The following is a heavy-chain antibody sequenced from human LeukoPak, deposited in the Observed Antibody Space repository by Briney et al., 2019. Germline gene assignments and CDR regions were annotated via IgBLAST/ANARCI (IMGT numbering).Heavy chain of an antibody. CDR2: VNPNTGGP. D-gene: IGHD1-1*01. CDR1: GYTFTDYY. J-gene: IGHJ4*02. Sequence: ASVKVSCKASGYTFTDYYMHWVRQAPGQGLEWMGWVNPNTGGPNYAQQFQGRVTMTRDTTISTAYMELSGLRSDDTAVYYCARGPVLFSLDYWGQGNLVTVSS. V-gene: IGHV1-2*02. CDR3: ARGPVLFSLDY.